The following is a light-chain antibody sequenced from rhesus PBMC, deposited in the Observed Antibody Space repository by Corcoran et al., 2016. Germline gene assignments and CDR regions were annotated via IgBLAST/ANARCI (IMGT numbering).Light chain of an antibody. CDR1: QGISSW. CDR2: KAA. CDR3: QQYNGAPPWT. Sequence: DIQMTQSPSSLSASVGDRVTITCRASQGISSWLAWYQQKPGKAPNLLIYKAASLQSGVPSRFSGSGSGTDFTLTISRLQPEDFATYYCQQYNGAPPWTFGQGTKVEIK. V-gene: IGKV1-21*01. J-gene: IGKJ1*01.